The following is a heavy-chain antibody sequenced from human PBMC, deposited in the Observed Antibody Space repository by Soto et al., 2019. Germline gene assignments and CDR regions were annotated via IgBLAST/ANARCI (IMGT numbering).Heavy chain of an antibody. V-gene: IGHV1-69*13. CDR3: ARGRYSSSWTGVY. CDR1: AGTFSSYA. CDR2: IIPIFGTA. J-gene: IGHJ4*02. D-gene: IGHD6-13*01. Sequence: ASVKVSCKASAGTFSSYAISWVRQAPGQGLEWMGGIIPIFGTANYAQKFQGRVTITADESTSTAYMELSSLRSEDTAVYYCARGRYSSSWTGVYWGQGTLVTVSS.